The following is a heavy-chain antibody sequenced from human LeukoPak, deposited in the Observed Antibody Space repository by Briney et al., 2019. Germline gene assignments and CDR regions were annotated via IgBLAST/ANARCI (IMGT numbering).Heavy chain of an antibody. CDR2: INPSGGST. CDR1: GYTFTGYY. Sequence: ASVKVSCKASGYTFTGYYMHWVRQAPGQGLEWMGIINPSGGSTSYAQKFQGRVTMTRDTSTSTVYMELSNLRSEDTAVYYCASGGLRYFDLWGRGTLVTVSS. J-gene: IGHJ2*01. D-gene: IGHD3-16*01. CDR3: ASGGLRYFDL. V-gene: IGHV1-46*01.